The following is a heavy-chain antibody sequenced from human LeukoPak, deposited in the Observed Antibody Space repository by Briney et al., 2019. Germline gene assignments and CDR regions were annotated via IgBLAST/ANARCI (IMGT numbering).Heavy chain of an antibody. CDR3: ARGGGSFRLYYFDY. Sequence: ASVKVSCKASGYTFTGYYMHWVRQAPGQGLGWMGWINPNSGGTNYAQKFQGRVTMTRDTSISTAYMELSRLRSDDTAVYYCARGGGSFRLYYFDYWGQGTLVTVSS. V-gene: IGHV1-2*02. D-gene: IGHD6-25*01. J-gene: IGHJ4*02. CDR2: INPNSGGT. CDR1: GYTFTGYY.